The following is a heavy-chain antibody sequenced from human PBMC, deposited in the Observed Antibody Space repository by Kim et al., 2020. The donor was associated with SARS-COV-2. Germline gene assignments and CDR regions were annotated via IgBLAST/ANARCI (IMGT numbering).Heavy chain of an antibody. CDR1: GYTFTSYD. D-gene: IGHD6-6*01. CDR2: MNPNSGNT. V-gene: IGHV1-8*01. Sequence: ASVKVSCKASGYTFTSYDINWVRQATGQGLEWMGWMNPNSGNTGYAQKFQGRVMTRNTSISTAYMELSSLRSEDTAVYYCARVRSARRLLDYYYMDVWGK. J-gene: IGHJ6*03. CDR3: ARVRSARRLLDYYYMDV.